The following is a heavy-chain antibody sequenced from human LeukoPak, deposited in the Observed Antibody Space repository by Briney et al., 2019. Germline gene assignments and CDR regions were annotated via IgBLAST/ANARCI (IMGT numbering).Heavy chain of an antibody. V-gene: IGHV4-59*05. Sequence: KASETLSLTCTGSGGSISSYYWSWIRQPPGKGLEWIGSIYDSGSTYYNPSLKSRVTISVDTSKNRFSLKLSSVTAADTAVYYCARQPYDYVWGSYRYYFDYWGQGTLVTVSS. J-gene: IGHJ4*02. CDR1: GGSISSYY. CDR2: IYDSGST. D-gene: IGHD3-16*02. CDR3: ARQPYDYVWGSYRYYFDY.